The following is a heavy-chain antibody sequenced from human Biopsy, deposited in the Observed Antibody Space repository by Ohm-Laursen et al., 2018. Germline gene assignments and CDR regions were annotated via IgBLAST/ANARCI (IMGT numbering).Heavy chain of an antibody. Sequence: SETLSLTCTVSGGSISSDYWSWIRQTPGKGLEWIGYIYYSGSTNYNPSLKSRVTISVDTSKKLFSLKLSSVTAADTAMYYCARELMEYYDSSGYFDHWGQGSLVTVSS. CDR3: ARELMEYYDSSGYFDH. D-gene: IGHD3-22*01. J-gene: IGHJ4*02. V-gene: IGHV4-59*12. CDR2: IYYSGST. CDR1: GGSISSDY.